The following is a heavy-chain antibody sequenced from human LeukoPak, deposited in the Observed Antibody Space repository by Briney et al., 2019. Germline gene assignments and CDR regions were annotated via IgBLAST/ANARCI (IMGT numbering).Heavy chain of an antibody. J-gene: IGHJ4*02. Sequence: GGSLRLSCAASGFTFSSYSMNWVRQAPGKGLEWVSSISSSSSYIYYADSVKGRFTISRDNAKNSLYLQMNTLRAEDTAVYYCARHVSGNIDYWGQGTLVTVSS. D-gene: IGHD3-16*01. CDR2: ISSSSSYI. CDR3: ARHVSGNIDY. CDR1: GFTFSSYS. V-gene: IGHV3-21*01.